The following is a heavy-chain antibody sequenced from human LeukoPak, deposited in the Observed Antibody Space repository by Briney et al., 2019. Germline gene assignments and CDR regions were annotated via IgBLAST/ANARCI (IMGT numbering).Heavy chain of an antibody. CDR1: SGPINSFY. D-gene: IGHD6-6*01. Sequence: SETLSLTCTVSSGPINSFYWSWIRQPPGKGLEWIGYIYHSGGTNYNPSLQSRVTISVDTSKNQFSLNLNSVTAADTAVYYCARGGAARLHFQNWGQGTLVTVSS. V-gene: IGHV4-59*01. CDR2: IYHSGGT. J-gene: IGHJ1*01. CDR3: ARGGAARLHFQN.